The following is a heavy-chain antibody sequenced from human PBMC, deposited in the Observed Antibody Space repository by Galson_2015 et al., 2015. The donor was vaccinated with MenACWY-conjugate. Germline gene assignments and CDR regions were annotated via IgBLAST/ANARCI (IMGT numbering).Heavy chain of an antibody. Sequence: SLRLSCAASGFTFSSYWMHWVRQVPGKGLVWVSRINGDGRSTSYVDSVKGRFTVSRDNAKNTLFLQMNSQGAEDTAVYYCAKAFLPGIAAAGTFDYWGQGTLVTVSS. J-gene: IGHJ4*02. CDR1: GFTFSSYW. CDR3: AKAFLPGIAAAGTFDY. CDR2: INGDGRST. D-gene: IGHD6-13*01. V-gene: IGHV3-74*01.